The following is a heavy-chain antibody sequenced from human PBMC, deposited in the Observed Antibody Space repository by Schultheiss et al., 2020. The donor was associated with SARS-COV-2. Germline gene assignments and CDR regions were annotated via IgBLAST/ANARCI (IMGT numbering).Heavy chain of an antibody. CDR3: VRVRGGGDFDY. V-gene: IGHV3-30-3*01. CDR2: ISYDGSNK. Sequence: GESLKISCAASGFTFSSYSMHWVRQAPGKGLEWVAVISYDGSNKYYADSVKGRFTISRDNSKNRLNLQMNSLRPEDTAVYYCVRVRGGGDFDYWGQGTLVTVSS. J-gene: IGHJ4*02. CDR1: GFTFSSYS. D-gene: IGHD2-15*01.